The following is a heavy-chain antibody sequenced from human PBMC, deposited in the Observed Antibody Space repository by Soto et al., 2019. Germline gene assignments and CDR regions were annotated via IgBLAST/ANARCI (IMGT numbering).Heavy chain of an antibody. V-gene: IGHV3-23*01. CDR3: AKRVEYRSSNNYFDY. J-gene: IGHJ4*02. CDR1: GFTLSSYS. Sequence: GGSLRLSCAASGFTLSSYSMNWVRQAPGKGLEWVSAISDSGGSTYYADSVKGRFTISRDNSKNTLYLQMNSLRAEDTAVYYCAKRVEYRSSNNYFDYWGQGTLVTVSS. D-gene: IGHD6-6*01. CDR2: ISDSGGST.